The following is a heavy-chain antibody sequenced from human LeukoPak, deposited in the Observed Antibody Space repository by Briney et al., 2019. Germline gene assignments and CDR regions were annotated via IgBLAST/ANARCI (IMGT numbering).Heavy chain of an antibody. J-gene: IGHJ3*02. CDR1: GYTFTSYY. CDR2: INPSGGST. V-gene: IGHV1-46*01. CDR3: ARDGLGELLGAFDI. Sequence: GASVKVSCKASGYTFTSYYMHWVRQAPGQGREWMGIINPSGGSTSYAQKFQGRVTMTRDMSTSTVYMELSSLISEDTAVYYCARDGLGELLGAFDIWGQGTMVTVSS. D-gene: IGHD3-10*01.